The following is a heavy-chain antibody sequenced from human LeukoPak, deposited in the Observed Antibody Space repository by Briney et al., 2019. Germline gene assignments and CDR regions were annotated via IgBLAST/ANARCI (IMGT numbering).Heavy chain of an antibody. CDR1: GYTFTGYY. CDR2: INPNSGGT. V-gene: IGHV1-2*02. Sequence: GASVKVSCKASGYTFTGYYMHWVRQAPGQGLEWMGWINPNSGGTNYAQKFQGRVTMTRDTSISTAYMGLSRLRSDDTAVYYYARELYCSSTSCYSAAGDYWGQGTLVTVSS. J-gene: IGHJ4*02. CDR3: ARELYCSSTSCYSAAGDY. D-gene: IGHD2-2*01.